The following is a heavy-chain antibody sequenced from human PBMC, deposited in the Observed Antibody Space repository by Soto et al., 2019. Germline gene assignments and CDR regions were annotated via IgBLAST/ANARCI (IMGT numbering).Heavy chain of an antibody. J-gene: IGHJ4*02. CDR3: ARLTTIITGAFDD. V-gene: IGHV5-51*01. CDR2: IYPGDSDT. D-gene: IGHD7-27*01. Sequence: GESLKISCKGSGYSFTSYWIGWVRQMPGKGLEWMGIIYPGDSDTRYSPSFQGQVTISADKSISTAYLQWSSLKAADTAVYYCARLTTIITGAFDDWGLGTVVTVSS. CDR1: GYSFTSYW.